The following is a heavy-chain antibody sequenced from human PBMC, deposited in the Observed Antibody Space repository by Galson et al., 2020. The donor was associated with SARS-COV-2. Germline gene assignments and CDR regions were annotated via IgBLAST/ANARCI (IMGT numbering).Heavy chain of an antibody. D-gene: IGHD4-4*01. CDR2: IWFDGSNK. V-gene: IGHV3-33*01. J-gene: IGHJ3*02. CDR3: ARDGQSGTPYAFDI. CDR1: GFTFSGHA. Sequence: GGSLRLSCATSGFTFSGHAMHWVRQAPGKGLEWVAQIWFDGSNKYYAGSVKGRFTVSRDNSKNMLYLQMNSLRAEDTAVYYCARDGQSGTPYAFDIWGQGTTVTVSS.